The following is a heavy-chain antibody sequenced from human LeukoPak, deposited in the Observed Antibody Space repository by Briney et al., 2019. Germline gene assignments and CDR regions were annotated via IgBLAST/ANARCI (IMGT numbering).Heavy chain of an antibody. CDR3: ARDDHYDYWSGYYTGNMDV. V-gene: IGHV4-38-2*02. J-gene: IGHJ6*03. Sequence: SETLSLTCAVSGCSFGSGYYWGWIRQPPGKGLEWIGSIYHSGSTYYNPSLKSRVTISVDTSKNQFSLTLSSVTAADTAVYYCARDDHYDYWSGYYTGNMDVWGKGTTVTVSS. CDR2: IYHSGST. CDR1: GCSFGSGYY. D-gene: IGHD3-3*01.